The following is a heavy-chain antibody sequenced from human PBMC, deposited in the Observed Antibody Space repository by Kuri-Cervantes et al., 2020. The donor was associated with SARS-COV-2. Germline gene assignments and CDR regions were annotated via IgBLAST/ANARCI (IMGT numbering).Heavy chain of an antibody. D-gene: IGHD4-11*01. CDR2: VSYDGSNK. J-gene: IGHJ6*02. V-gene: IGHV3-30*18. CDR1: GFTFSSYG. Sequence: GESLKISCAASGFTFSSYGMHWVRQAPGKGLEWVAVVSYDGSNKCYADSVKGRFTISRDNSKNTLYLQMNSLRAEDTAVYYCAKPHYSKAYYYYGMDVWGQGTTVTVSS. CDR3: AKPHYSKAYYYYGMDV.